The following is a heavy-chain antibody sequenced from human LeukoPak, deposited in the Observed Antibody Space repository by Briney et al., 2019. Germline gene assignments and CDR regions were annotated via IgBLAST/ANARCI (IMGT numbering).Heavy chain of an antibody. CDR1: GDSVSSNSAA. V-gene: IGHV6-1*01. J-gene: IGHJ5*02. CDR3: ARSMGRYTSSGWYYPNWFDP. CDR2: TYYRSKGYN. Sequence: SQTLSLTCAISGDSVSSNSAAWNWIRQSPSRGLEWLGRTYYRSKGYNDYAVSVKSRITINPDTSKNQFSLQLNSVTPEDTAVYYCARSMGRYTSSGWYYPNWFDPWGQGTLVTVSS. D-gene: IGHD6-19*01.